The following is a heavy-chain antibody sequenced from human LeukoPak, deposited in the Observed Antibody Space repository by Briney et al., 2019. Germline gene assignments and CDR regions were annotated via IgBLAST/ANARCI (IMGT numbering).Heavy chain of an antibody. CDR1: GFTFSSYA. V-gene: IGHV3-30-3*01. CDR2: ISYDGSNK. J-gene: IGHJ6*02. D-gene: IGHD4-23*01. Sequence: GGSLRLSCAASGFTFSSYAMHWVRQAPGKGLEWVAVISYDGSNKYYADSVKGRFTISRDNSKNTLYLQMNSLRAEDTAVYYCAKATTVVNLRYYYYGMDVWGQGTTVTVSS. CDR3: AKATTVVNLRYYYYGMDV.